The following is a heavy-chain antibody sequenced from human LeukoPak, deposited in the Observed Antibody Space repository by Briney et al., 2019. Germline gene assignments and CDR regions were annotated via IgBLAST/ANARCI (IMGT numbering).Heavy chain of an antibody. CDR1: GGSFSGYY. Sequence: KPSETLSLTCAVYGGSFSGYYWSWIRQPPGKGLEWIGEINHSGSTNYNPSLKSRVTISVDTSKNQFSLKLSSVTAADTAVYYCARGPSYFDYCGQGTLVTVSP. CDR3: ARGPSYFDY. V-gene: IGHV4-34*01. CDR2: INHSGST. J-gene: IGHJ4*01.